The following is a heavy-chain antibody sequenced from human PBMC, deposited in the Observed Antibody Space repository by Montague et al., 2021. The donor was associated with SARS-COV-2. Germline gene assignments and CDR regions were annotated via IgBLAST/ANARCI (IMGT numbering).Heavy chain of an antibody. CDR2: TYYRSKWYN. CDR3: ARDLKPPGDILTGHLPYYYYMDV. J-gene: IGHJ6*03. D-gene: IGHD3-9*01. V-gene: IGHV6-1*01. CDR1: GDSVSSNSAA. Sequence: CAISGDSVSSNSAAWNWIRQSPSRGLEWLGRTYYRSKWYNDYAVSVKSRITINPDTSKNQFSLQLNSVTPEDTTVYYCARDLKPPGDILTGHLPYYYYMDVWGKGTTVTVSS.